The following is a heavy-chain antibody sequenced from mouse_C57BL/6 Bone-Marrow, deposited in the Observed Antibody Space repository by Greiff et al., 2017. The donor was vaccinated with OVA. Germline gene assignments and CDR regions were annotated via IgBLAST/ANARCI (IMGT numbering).Heavy chain of an antibody. CDR1: GFSLTSYA. CDR2: IWTGGGT. Sequence: VQLDESGPGLVAPSQSLSITCTVSGFSLTSYAISWVRQPPGKGLEWLGVIWTGGGTNYNSALISRLSISKDNSKSQVFLKMNSLQTDDTARYYCARNRPTGVATYWYFDVWGTGTTVTVAS. J-gene: IGHJ1*03. V-gene: IGHV2-9-1*01. D-gene: IGHD1-1*01. CDR3: ARNRPTGVATYWYFDV.